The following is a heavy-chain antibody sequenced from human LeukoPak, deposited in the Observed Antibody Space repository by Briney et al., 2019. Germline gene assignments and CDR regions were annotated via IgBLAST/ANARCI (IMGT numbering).Heavy chain of an antibody. CDR2: ISYDGSNK. Sequence: PGGSLRLSCAASGFTFSSYAMHWVRQAPGKGLEWVAVISYDGSNKYYADSVKGRFTISRDNSKNTLYLQMNSLRAEDTALYYCVKERGASWGQGTLVTVSS. CDR1: GFTFSSYA. J-gene: IGHJ5*02. V-gene: IGHV3-30-3*01. CDR3: VKERGAS. D-gene: IGHD4/OR15-4a*01.